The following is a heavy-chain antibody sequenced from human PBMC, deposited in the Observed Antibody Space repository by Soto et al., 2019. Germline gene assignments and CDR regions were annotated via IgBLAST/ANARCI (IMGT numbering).Heavy chain of an antibody. CDR3: AKDRLAAAGRIFDY. Sequence: GGSLRLSCVASGFIFSNFGMHWVRQAPGKGLEWVAVISSDEKIKQYADSVRGRFAISRDNSKNTLYLQMTSLRAEDTAIYYCAKDRLAAAGRIFDYWGQGTLVTVSS. CDR2: ISSDEKIK. J-gene: IGHJ4*02. V-gene: IGHV3-33*06. CDR1: GFIFSNFG. D-gene: IGHD6-13*01.